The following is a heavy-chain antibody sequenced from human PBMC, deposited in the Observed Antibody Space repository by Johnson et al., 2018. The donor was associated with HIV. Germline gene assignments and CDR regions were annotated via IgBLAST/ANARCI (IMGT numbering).Heavy chain of an antibody. V-gene: IGHV3-15*01. J-gene: IGHJ3*02. D-gene: IGHD1-26*01. CDR3: AREMGREDDAFDI. CDR1: GFTFSNAW. CDR2: IKSKTDGGTT. Sequence: VQLVESGGGLVKPGGSLRLSCAASGFTFSNAWMSWVRQAPGKGLEWVGRIKSKTDGGTTDYAAPVKGRFTISRDDSKNTLYLQINSLRAEDTAVYYCAREMGREDDAFDIWGRGTTVTVSS.